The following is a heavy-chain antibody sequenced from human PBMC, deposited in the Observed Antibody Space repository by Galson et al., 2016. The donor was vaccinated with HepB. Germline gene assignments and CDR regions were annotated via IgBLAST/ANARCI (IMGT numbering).Heavy chain of an antibody. CDR1: GFTFSTFA. CDR2: ISGSGTYT. D-gene: IGHD3-10*01. Sequence: SLRLSCAASGFTFSTFALSWVRQAPGKGLEWVSSISGSGTYTYYADSVKGRFTISRDNSKNTLYLRVNSLRVEDTALYYCARMVQGVIPYYNYGMDVWGKGTTVTVSS. CDR3: ARMVQGVIPYYNYGMDV. V-gene: IGHV3-23*01. J-gene: IGHJ6*04.